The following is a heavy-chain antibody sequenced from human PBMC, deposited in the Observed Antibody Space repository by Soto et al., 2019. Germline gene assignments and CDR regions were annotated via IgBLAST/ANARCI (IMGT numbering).Heavy chain of an antibody. Sequence: PGGSLRLSCAASGFTFSSYAMSWVRQAPGKGLEWVSTVSVSGGSTYYADSVKGRFTISRDNSKNTLYLQMNSLRVDDTAVYYCAKSLSGQHRNGFDLWGQGTLVTVSS. CDR2: VSVSGGST. D-gene: IGHD6-19*01. CDR3: AKSLSGQHRNGFDL. CDR1: GFTFSSYA. V-gene: IGHV3-23*01. J-gene: IGHJ5*02.